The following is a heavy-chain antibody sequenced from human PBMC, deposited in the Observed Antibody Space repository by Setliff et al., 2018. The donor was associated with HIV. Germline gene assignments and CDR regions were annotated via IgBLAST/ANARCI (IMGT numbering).Heavy chain of an antibody. CDR3: ASSGSGSYINWFGP. CDR2: ISHDGSNK. V-gene: IGHV3-30*03. Sequence: GGSLRLSCAASGFTFSSYSMNWVRQAPGKGLEGVAVISHDGSNKYYANSVKGRFTVSRDNDKNSVHLQMTSLRAEDTAVYYCASSGSGSYINWFGPWGQGTLVTVSS. J-gene: IGHJ5*02. D-gene: IGHD3-10*01. CDR1: GFTFSSYS.